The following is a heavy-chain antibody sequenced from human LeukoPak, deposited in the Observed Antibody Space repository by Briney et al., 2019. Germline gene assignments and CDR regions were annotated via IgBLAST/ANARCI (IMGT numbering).Heavy chain of an antibody. CDR1: GYTFTSYG. CDR3: ARAEDYDILTGYYLRGFYFDY. CDR2: ISAYNGNT. J-gene: IGHJ4*02. D-gene: IGHD3-9*01. Sequence: ASVKVSCKASGYTFTSYGISWVRQAPGQGLGWMGWISAYNGNTNYAQKLQGRVTMTTDTSTSTAYMELRSLRSDDTAVYYCARAEDYDILTGYYLRGFYFDYWGQGTLVTVSS. V-gene: IGHV1-18*01.